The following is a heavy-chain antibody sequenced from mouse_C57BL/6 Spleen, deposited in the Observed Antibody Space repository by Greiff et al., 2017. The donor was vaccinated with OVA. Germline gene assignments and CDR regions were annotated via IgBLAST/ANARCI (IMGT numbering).Heavy chain of an antibody. V-gene: IGHV2-5*01. D-gene: IGHD1-1*01. J-gene: IGHJ1*03. CDR3: AKKRSNYGYFDG. CDR1: GFSLTSYG. CDR2: IWRGGST. Sequence: VHLVESGPGLVQPSQSLSITCTVSGFSLTSYGVHWVRQSPGKGLEWLGVIWRGGSTDYNAAFMSRLSITKDNSKSQVFFKMNSLQADDTAIYYCAKKRSNYGYFDGWGTGTTVTVSS.